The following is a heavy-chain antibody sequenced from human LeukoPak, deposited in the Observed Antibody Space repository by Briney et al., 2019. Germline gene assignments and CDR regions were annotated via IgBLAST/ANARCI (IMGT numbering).Heavy chain of an antibody. CDR2: ISGSGGST. V-gene: IGHV3-23*01. CDR1: GFTFSSYA. D-gene: IGHD3-22*01. CDR3: AKDLRRITMIVVVPGDHYYMDV. J-gene: IGHJ6*03. Sequence: QPGGSLRLSCAASGFTFSSYAMSWVRQAPGKGLEWVSAISGSGGSTYYADSVKGRFTISRDNSKNTLYLQMNSLRAEDTAVYYCAKDLRRITMIVVVPGDHYYMDVWGKGTTVTVSS.